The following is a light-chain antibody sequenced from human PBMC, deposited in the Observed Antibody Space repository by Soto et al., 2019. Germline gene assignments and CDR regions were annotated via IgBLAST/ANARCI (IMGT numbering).Light chain of an antibody. Sequence: VLTQSPATVSVSPGESATVSCRASQNVGSALAWYQHKYGQAPRLLFYTASTWATGTPLSFSASGSGTEFTLTISSLQSEDLAVDYWQQYYSWPITFGGGIKVEI. CDR3: QQYYSWPIT. V-gene: IGKV3-15*01. J-gene: IGKJ4*01. CDR1: QNVGSA. CDR2: TAS.